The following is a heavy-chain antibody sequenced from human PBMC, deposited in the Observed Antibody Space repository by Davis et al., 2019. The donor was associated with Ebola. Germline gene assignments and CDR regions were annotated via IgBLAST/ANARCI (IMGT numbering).Heavy chain of an antibody. CDR3: ARDTRVRPFDY. CDR1: GYTFTTYD. V-gene: IGHV1-18*01. CDR2: ISAYNGNT. J-gene: IGHJ4*02. D-gene: IGHD1-1*01. Sequence: ASVKVSCKASGYTFTTYDIYWVRQATGQGLEWMGWISAYNGNTNYAQKLQGRVTMTTDTSTSTAYMELRSLRSDDTAVYYCARDTRVRPFDYWGQGTLVTVSS.